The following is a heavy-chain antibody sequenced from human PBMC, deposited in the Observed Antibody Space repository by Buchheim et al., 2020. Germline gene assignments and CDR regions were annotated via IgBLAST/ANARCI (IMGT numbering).Heavy chain of an antibody. CDR1: RFSFSSYW. D-gene: IGHD6-13*01. CDR2: INSDGRLT. Sequence: VQLVESGGDLVQPGGSLRLSCAASRFSFSSYWMHWVRQAPGKGLVWVARINSDGRLTNYADSVKGRFTISRDNGKKTLYLQMNSLRAEDTAVYYCAAEPDSSWFDPWGQGTL. CDR3: AAEPDSSWFDP. V-gene: IGHV3-74*01. J-gene: IGHJ5*02.